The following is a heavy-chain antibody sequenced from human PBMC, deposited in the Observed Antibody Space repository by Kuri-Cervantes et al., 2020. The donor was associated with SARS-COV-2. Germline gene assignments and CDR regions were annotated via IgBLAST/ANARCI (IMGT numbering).Heavy chain of an antibody. V-gene: IGHV1-69*04. Sequence: SVKVSCKASGYTFTSYDINWVRQATGQGLEWMGRIIPILGIANYAQKFQGRVTITADKSTSTAYMELSSLRSEDTAVYYCARKSIPLYGDYTDYYYYGMDVWGQGTTVTVSS. CDR2: IIPILGIA. D-gene: IGHD4-17*01. CDR1: GYTFTSYD. CDR3: ARKSIPLYGDYTDYYYYGMDV. J-gene: IGHJ6*02.